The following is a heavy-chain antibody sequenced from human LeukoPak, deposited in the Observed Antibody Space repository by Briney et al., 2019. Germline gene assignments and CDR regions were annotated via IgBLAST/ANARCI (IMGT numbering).Heavy chain of an antibody. V-gene: IGHV3-21*01. D-gene: IGHD5-18*01. J-gene: IGHJ5*02. CDR3: ARQARPDTAMGEDWFDP. CDR1: GFTFSSYS. CDR2: ISSSSSYI. Sequence: GGSLRLSCAASGFTFSSYSMNWVRRAPGKGLEWVSSISSSSSYIYYADSVKGRFTISRDNAKNSLYLQMNSLRAEDTAVYYCARQARPDTAMGEDWFDPRGQGTLVTVSS.